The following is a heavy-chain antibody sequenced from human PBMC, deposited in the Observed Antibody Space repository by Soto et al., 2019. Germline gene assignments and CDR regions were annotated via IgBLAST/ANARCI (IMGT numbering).Heavy chain of an antibody. CDR2: IYYSGST. Sequence: PSETLSLTCTVSGGSISSYYWSWIRHPPGKGLEWIGYIYYSGSTNYNPSLKSRVTISVDTSKNQFSLKLSSVTAADTAVYYCARDSLRRVVTGKPNWFDPWGQGTLVTVSS. D-gene: IGHD1-20*01. CDR3: ARDSLRRVVTGKPNWFDP. J-gene: IGHJ5*02. CDR1: GGSISSYY. V-gene: IGHV4-59*01.